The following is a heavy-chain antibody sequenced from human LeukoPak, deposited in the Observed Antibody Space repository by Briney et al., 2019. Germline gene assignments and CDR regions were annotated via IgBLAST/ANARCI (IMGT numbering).Heavy chain of an antibody. Sequence: SETLSLTCTVSGGSISSYYWSWIRQPAGTGLEWIGRIHTSGSTNYNPSLKSRVTMSVDTSKNQFSLKLSSVTAADTAVYYCARDRYYYDSSGYYQLDYWGQGTLVTVSS. CDR3: ARDRYYYDSSGYYQLDY. CDR2: IHTSGST. V-gene: IGHV4-4*07. J-gene: IGHJ4*02. D-gene: IGHD3-22*01. CDR1: GGSISSYY.